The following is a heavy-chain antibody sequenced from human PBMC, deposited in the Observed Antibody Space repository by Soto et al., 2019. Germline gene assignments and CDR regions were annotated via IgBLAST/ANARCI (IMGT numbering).Heavy chain of an antibody. CDR2: IYYSGST. D-gene: IGHD4-17*01. J-gene: IGHJ4*02. Sequence: TSETLSLTCTVSGGSISSGGYYWSWIRQHPGKGLEWIGYIYYSGSTYYNPSLKSRVTISVDTSKNQFSLKLSSATAADTATCYCAHNQADYGDYGSDYWGQGTLVTVSS. CDR3: AHNQADYGDYGSDY. V-gene: IGHV4-31*03. CDR1: GGSISSGGYY.